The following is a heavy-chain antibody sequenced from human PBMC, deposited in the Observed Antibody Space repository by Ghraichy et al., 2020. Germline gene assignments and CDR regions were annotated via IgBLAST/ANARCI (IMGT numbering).Heavy chain of an antibody. CDR1: GYTFTSYG. CDR2: ISAYNGNT. V-gene: IGHV1-18*01. D-gene: IGHD4-23*01. Sequence: ASVKVSCKASGYTFTSYGISWVRQAPGQGLEWMGWISAYNGNTNYAQKLQGRVTMTTDTSTSTAYMELRSLRSDDTAVYYCARYYGGNQIPIYYNYGMDVWGQGTTVTVSS. J-gene: IGHJ6*02. CDR3: ARYYGGNQIPIYYNYGMDV.